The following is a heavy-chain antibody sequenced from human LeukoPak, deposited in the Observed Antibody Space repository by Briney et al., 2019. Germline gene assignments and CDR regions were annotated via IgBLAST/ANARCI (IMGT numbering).Heavy chain of an antibody. Sequence: PGGPLRLSCAASGIAFSSNAMSWVRLAPGKGLEWVANIKQDGSEKYYVDSVKGRFTISRDNAKNSLYLQMNSLRDEDTAVYYCARNYGGNSAGWGQGTLVTVSS. J-gene: IGHJ4*02. CDR3: ARNYGGNSAG. V-gene: IGHV3-7*04. D-gene: IGHD4-23*01. CDR1: GIAFSSNA. CDR2: IKQDGSEK.